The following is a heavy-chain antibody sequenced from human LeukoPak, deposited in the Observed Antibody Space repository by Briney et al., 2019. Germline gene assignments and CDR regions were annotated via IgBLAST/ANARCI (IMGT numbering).Heavy chain of an antibody. CDR2: INTDGSST. CDR1: GFTFSSNW. CDR3: ATGSGLWSPDY. V-gene: IGHV3-74*01. D-gene: IGHD5-18*01. J-gene: IGHJ4*02. Sequence: GGSLRLSCAASGFTFSSNWMHWVRQAPGKGLVVVSCINTDGSSTSYADSVKGRFTISRDNAKNRLYVQMNSLRAEDTAVYYCATGSGLWSPDYWGQGTLVTVSS.